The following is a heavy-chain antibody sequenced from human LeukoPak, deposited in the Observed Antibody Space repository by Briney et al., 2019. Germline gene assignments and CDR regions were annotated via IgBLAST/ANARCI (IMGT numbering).Heavy chain of an antibody. D-gene: IGHD3-22*01. CDR1: GFTFSSYW. Sequence: GGSLRLSCAASGFTFSSYWMHWVRQAPGKGLVWVSRINSDGSSTSYADSVKGRFTICRDNAKNTLYMKMNSLRAEDTAVYYCARDHMYDSSGYYAYYYYYYMDVWGRGTTVTISS. CDR3: ARDHMYDSSGYYAYYYYYYMDV. V-gene: IGHV3-74*01. J-gene: IGHJ6*03. CDR2: INSDGSST.